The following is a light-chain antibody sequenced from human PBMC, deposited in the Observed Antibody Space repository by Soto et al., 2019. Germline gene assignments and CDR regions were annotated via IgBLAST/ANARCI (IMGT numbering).Light chain of an antibody. Sequence: QSVLTQPPSVSGAPGQRVTLSCTGSSSNFGARYDVHWYQHIPGKAPKLIIFGNTNRPSGVPDRFSGSRSGTSASLVIAGVQPEDEAHYYCQSYYTRLGAEVFGGGTQLTVL. CDR3: QSYYTRLGAEV. CDR1: SSNFGARYD. V-gene: IGLV1-40*01. J-gene: IGLJ3*02. CDR2: GNT.